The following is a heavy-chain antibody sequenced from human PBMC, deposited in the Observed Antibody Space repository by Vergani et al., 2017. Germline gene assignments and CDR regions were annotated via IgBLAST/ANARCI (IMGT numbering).Heavy chain of an antibody. CDR1: GFRVTTYY. J-gene: IGHJ1*01. V-gene: IGHV3-66*01. D-gene: IGHD3-22*01. Sequence: VELLESGGGLAQPGGSLRVSCSASGFRVTTYYMSWVRQAPGKGLEWVSVIYSGGSTYYADSVKGRFIISRDNSQTTVFLQMNSLRADDSAVYYCTKAGQYDSDNFHDSWGQGALVTVAS. CDR3: TKAGQYDSDNFHDS. CDR2: IYSGGST.